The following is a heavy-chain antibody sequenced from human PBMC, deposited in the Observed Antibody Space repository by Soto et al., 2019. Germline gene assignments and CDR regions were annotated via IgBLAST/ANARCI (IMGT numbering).Heavy chain of an antibody. CDR1: GFTFTSYA. CDR3: ARTRTLSGVWYDRGY. CDR2: ISYGGTEK. J-gene: IGHJ4*02. D-gene: IGHD6-13*01. Sequence: QVQLVESGGGLVQPGRSLRLSCAASGFTFTSYAMHWVRQAPGKGLEWVAVISYGGTEKYYADSVKGRFTISRDNSQNTLYLQMSSLTPDDTAVYFCARTRTLSGVWYDRGYWGQGALVIVSP. V-gene: IGHV3-30-3*01.